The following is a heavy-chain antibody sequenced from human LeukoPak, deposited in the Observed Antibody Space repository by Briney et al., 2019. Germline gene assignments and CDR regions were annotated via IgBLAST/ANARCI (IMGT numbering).Heavy chain of an antibody. V-gene: IGHV3-23*01. J-gene: IGHJ4*02. Sequence: SGGSLRLSCAASGFTFSSYVMGWVRQAPGKGLEWVSSITSSGSTTYYADSVKGRFTISRDSSENTLYLQMSSLRADEAALYYCAKGSNWGSGYYFDFWGQGALVTVSS. CDR3: AKGSNWGSGYYFDF. CDR1: GFTFSSYV. D-gene: IGHD7-27*01. CDR2: ITSSGSTT.